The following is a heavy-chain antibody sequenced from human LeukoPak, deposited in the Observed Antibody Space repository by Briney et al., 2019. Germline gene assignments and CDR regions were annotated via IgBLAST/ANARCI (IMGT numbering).Heavy chain of an antibody. J-gene: IGHJ4*02. CDR3: ARDAPSYGSGSY. D-gene: IGHD3-10*01. CDR2: ISSSSSSYI. Sequence: GGSLRLSCAASGFTFSSYSMNWVRQAPGKGLEWVSSISSSSSSYIYYADSVKGRFTISRDNAKNSLYLQMNSLRAEDTAVYYCARDAPSYGSGSYWGQGTLVTVSS. V-gene: IGHV3-21*01. CDR1: GFTFSSYS.